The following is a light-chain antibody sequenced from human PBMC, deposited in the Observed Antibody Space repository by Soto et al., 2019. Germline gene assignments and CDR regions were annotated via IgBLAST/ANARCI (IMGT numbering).Light chain of an antibody. CDR3: CSHSSSITWM. CDR1: SSDVGGYNF. Sequence: QSALTQTASVSGSPGPSITMSCTGTSSDVGGYNFVSWYQQHPGKAPKLIVHEVANRLSGVSGRFSGSKSGNTAFLTISGLQAEDEAVYYCCSHSSSITWMFGGGTKLTVL. CDR2: EVA. J-gene: IGLJ3*02. V-gene: IGLV2-14*03.